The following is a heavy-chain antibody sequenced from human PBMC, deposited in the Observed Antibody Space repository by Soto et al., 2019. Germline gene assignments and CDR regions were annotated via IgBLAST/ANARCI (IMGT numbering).Heavy chain of an antibody. V-gene: IGHV4-39*01. CDR2: TYYNGNA. D-gene: IGHD3-10*01. CDR3: ARVGGFGATTIDY. CDR1: GGSIDRSNYY. J-gene: IGHJ4*02. Sequence: SETLSLTCNVSGGSIDRSNYYWDWLRQPPGKGLEWIGTTYYNGNAYYNPSLKSRVPMSVDTSKNQFSLKLSSVTAADTAVYYCARVGGFGATTIDYWGQGTLVTVSS.